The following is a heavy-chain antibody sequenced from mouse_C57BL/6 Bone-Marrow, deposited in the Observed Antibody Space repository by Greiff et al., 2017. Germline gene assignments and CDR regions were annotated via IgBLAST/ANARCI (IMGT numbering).Heavy chain of an antibody. CDR2: IRNKANGYTT. Sequence: EVKLVESGGGLVQPGGSLSLSCAASGFTFPDYYMSWVRQPPGKALEWLGFIRNKANGYTTEYSASVKGRFTISRDNSQSILYLQMNALRAEDSATYYCASSYYYGPFAYWGQGTLVTVSA. CDR3: ASSYYYGPFAY. D-gene: IGHD1-1*01. J-gene: IGHJ3*01. CDR1: GFTFPDYY. V-gene: IGHV7-3*01.